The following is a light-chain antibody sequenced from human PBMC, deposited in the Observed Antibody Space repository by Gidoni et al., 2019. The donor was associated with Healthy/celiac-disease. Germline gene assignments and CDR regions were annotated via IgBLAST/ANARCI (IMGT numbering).Light chain of an antibody. CDR2: KAS. V-gene: IGKV1-5*03. J-gene: IGKJ2*01. CDR1: QSISYW. Sequence: DIQMTQSPSTLSASVGDRVTITCRASQSISYWLAWYQQKPGKAPKLLIYKASRLEGGVPSRFSGRGSGTEFPLTISSLQPDDFATYYCQQYNSYSDTFGQGTKLEIK. CDR3: QQYNSYSDT.